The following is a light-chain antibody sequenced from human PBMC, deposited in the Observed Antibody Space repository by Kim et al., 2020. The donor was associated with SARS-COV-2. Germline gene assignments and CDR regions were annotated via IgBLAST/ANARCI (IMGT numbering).Light chain of an antibody. CDR3: QQYNTYSYT. CDR1: QSISTW. V-gene: IGKV1-5*03. CDR2: KAS. Sequence: DIQMTQSPSTLSASVGDRVTITCRASQSISTWLAWYQQKPGEAPKFLIYKASSLESGVPSRFSDSGSGTEFTLTISSLQPDDFATYYCQQYNTYSYTFGQGTKLEI. J-gene: IGKJ2*01.